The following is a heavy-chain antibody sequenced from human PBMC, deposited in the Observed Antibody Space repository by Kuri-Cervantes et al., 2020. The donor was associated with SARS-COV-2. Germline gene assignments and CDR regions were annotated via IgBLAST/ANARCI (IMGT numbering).Heavy chain of an antibody. D-gene: IGHD6-6*01. V-gene: IGHV3-21*04. J-gene: IGHJ3*02. CDR3: AKEGGSSPATGAFDI. CDR1: GFTLSSYS. CDR2: ISSSSSYI. Sequence: GGSLRLCCAASGFTLSSYSMNWVRQAPGKGLEWVSSISSSSSYIYYADSVKGRFTISRDNSKNTLYLQMNSLRAEDTAVYYCAKEGGSSPATGAFDIWGQGTMVTVSS.